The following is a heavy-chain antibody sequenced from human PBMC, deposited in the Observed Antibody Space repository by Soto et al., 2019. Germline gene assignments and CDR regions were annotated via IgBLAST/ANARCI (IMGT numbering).Heavy chain of an antibody. CDR3: AKDQGSSWYEIDY. CDR2: IHSGGST. J-gene: IGHJ4*02. CDR1: GFTVSRNF. V-gene: IGHV3-53*01. Sequence: GGSLRLSCAASGFTVSRNFMNWVRQAPGKGLEWVSVIHSGGSTYYADSVKGRFTISRDNSKNTPYLQMNSLRAEDTAVYYCAKDQGSSWYEIDYWGQGTLVTVSS. D-gene: IGHD6-13*01.